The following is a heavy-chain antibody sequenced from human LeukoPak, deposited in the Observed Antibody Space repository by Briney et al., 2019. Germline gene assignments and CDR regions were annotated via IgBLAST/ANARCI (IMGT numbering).Heavy chain of an antibody. J-gene: IGHJ6*04. D-gene: IGHD1-14*01. CDR3: AKDRRAGTVDTMDV. V-gene: IGHV3-23*01. CDR1: GFTFSSYA. Sequence: GGSLRLSCAASGFTFSSYAMSWVRQAPGKGLEWVSAISGSGGSTYYADSVKGRFTISRDNSKSTLYLQMNSLRAEDTAVYYCAKDRRAGTVDTMDVWGKGTTVTVSS. CDR2: ISGSGGST.